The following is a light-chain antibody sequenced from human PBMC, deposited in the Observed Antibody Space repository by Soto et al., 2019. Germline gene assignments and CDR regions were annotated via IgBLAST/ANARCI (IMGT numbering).Light chain of an antibody. CDR3: VLYMGSGIAV. J-gene: IGLJ1*01. CDR1: SGSVSTSYY. V-gene: IGLV8-61*01. CDR2: STN. Sequence: QTVVTQEPSFSVSPGGTVTLTCGLSSGSVSTSYYPSWYQQTPGQAPRTLIYSTNTRSSGVPDRFSGSIFGNIAALTITGAQADDDSDYYCVLYMGSGIAVFGTGTKLTVL.